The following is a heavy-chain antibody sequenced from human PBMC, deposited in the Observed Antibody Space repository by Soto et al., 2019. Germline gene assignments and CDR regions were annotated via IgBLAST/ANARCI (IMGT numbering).Heavy chain of an antibody. CDR2: IYYSGST. D-gene: IGHD5-18*01. Sequence: LETLSLTCTVSGGSISSSSYYWGWIRQPPGKGLEWIGSIYYSGSTYYNPSLKSRVTISVDTSKNQVSLKVNSVTAADTAVYYCARDHPHSYGVYYFDYWGQGTPVTVSS. CDR3: ARDHPHSYGVYYFDY. J-gene: IGHJ4*02. CDR1: GGSISSSSYY. V-gene: IGHV4-39*07.